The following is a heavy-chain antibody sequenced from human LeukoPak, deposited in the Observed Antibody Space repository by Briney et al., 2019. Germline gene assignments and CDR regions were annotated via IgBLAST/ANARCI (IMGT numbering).Heavy chain of an antibody. Sequence: SETLSLTCAVSGVSISSGGYSWSWIRQPPGKGLEWIGYIYHSGSTYYNPSLKSRVTISVDRSKNQFSLKLSSVTAADMAVYYCAAGSVYSSSWVPNFDYWGQGTLVTVSS. CDR2: IYHSGST. CDR1: GVSISSGGYS. J-gene: IGHJ4*02. D-gene: IGHD6-13*01. CDR3: AAGSVYSSSWVPNFDY. V-gene: IGHV4-30-2*01.